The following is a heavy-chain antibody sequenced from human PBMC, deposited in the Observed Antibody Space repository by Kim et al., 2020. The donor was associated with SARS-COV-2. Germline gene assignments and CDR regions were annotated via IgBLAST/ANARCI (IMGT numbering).Heavy chain of an antibody. J-gene: IGHJ6*02. Sequence: GGSLRLSCAASGFTFSSYWMHWVRQAPGKGLVWVSRINSDGSSTSYADSVKGRFTISRDNAKNTLYLQMNSLRAEDTAVYYCARDRDGYYYYYYGMDVWGQGTTVTVSS. V-gene: IGHV3-74*01. CDR1: GFTFSSYW. CDR3: ARDRDGYYYYYYGMDV. D-gene: IGHD5-12*01. CDR2: INSDGSST.